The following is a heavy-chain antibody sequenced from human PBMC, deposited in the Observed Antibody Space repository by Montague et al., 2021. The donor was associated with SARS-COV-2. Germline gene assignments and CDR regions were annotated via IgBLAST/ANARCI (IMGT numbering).Heavy chain of an antibody. CDR3: AADYGERDWFDP. CDR2: INHSGST. V-gene: IGHV4-34*01. J-gene: IGHJ5*02. CDR1: GGSFSGYY. Sequence: SETLSLTCAVYGGSFSGYYWSWIRQPPGKGLEWIGKINHSGSTNYNPSLKSRVTISVDTSKNQFSLKLSSVTAADTAVYYCAADYGERDWFDPWGQGTLVTVSS. D-gene: IGHD4-17*01.